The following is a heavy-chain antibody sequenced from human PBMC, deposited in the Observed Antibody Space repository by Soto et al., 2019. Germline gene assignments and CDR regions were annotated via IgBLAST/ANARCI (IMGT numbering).Heavy chain of an antibody. CDR3: AREGWFGERRGKDV. CDR2: IYYSGST. V-gene: IGHV4-61*01. CDR1: GGPVSSGSYY. Sequence: PSETLSLTCTVSGGPVSSGSYYWSLSLPPRGKGLERIGYIYYSGSTNYNPSLKSRVTISVDTSKNQFSRKLSSVTSAHTAVYYCAREGWFGERRGKDVWRQGTTVTSP. J-gene: IGHJ6*02. D-gene: IGHD3-10*01.